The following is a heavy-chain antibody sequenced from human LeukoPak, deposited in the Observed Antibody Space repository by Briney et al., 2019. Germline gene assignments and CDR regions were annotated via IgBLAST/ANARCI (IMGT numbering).Heavy chain of an antibody. V-gene: IGHV3-48*03. CDR2: ISSSGSTI. CDR1: GFTFSSYE. J-gene: IGHJ4*02. D-gene: IGHD3-10*01. Sequence: GGSLRLSCAASGFTFSSYEMNWVRQAPGKGLEWVSYISSSGSTIYYADSVKGRFTVSRDGAENSLYLQMNSLRAEDTAVYYCARESDGSSLDYWGQGTLVAVSS. CDR3: ARESDGSSLDY.